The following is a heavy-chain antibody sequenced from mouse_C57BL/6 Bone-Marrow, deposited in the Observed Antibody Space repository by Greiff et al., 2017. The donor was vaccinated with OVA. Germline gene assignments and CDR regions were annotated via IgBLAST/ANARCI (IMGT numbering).Heavy chain of an antibody. CDR2: INYDGSST. J-gene: IGHJ1*03. D-gene: IGHD1-1*01. Sequence: EVMLVESKGGLVQPGSSMKLSCTASGFTFSDYYMAWVRQVPEKGLEWVANINYDGSSTYYLDSLKSRFIISRDNAKNILYLQMSSLKSEDTATYYCARDRLRKYFDVWGTGTTVTVSS. V-gene: IGHV5-16*01. CDR3: ARDRLRKYFDV. CDR1: GFTFSDYY.